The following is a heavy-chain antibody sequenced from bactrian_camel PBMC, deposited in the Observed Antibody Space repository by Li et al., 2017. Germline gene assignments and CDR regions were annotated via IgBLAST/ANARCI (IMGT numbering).Heavy chain of an antibody. J-gene: IGHJ4*01. CDR2: INSAGDST. Sequence: DVQLVESGGGLVQPGGSLRLSCAASGYTFSSYCMGWFRQAPGKEREGVAGINSAGDSTYKVDSVKGRFTISRDNAKNTLYLQMNTLKPEDTAMYYCAAEWAGSSSCRQANIVKYHYRGQGTQVTVS. CDR1: GYTFSSYC. D-gene: IGHD6*01. V-gene: IGHV3S31*01. CDR3: AAEWAGSSSCRQANIVKYHY.